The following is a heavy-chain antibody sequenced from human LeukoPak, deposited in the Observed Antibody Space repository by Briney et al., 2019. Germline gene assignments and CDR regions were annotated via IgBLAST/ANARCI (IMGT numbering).Heavy chain of an antibody. V-gene: IGHV3-30*18. D-gene: IGHD2-21*01. J-gene: IGHJ4*02. CDR3: AKDPWGVIGQFGY. CDR1: GFTFSSYG. CDR2: ISYDGSNK. Sequence: GGSLRLSCAASGFTFSSYGMHWVRQAPGKGLEWVAVISYDGSNKYYADSVKGRFTISRDNSKNTLYLQMNSLRAEDTAVYYCAKDPWGVIGQFGYWGQGTLVTVSS.